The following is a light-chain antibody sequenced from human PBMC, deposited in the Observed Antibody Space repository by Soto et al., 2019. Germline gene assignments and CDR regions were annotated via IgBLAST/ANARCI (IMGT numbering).Light chain of an antibody. J-gene: IGLJ1*01. CDR3: SSYTSSSTPYV. CDR2: DVT. Sequence: QSVLTQPASVSGSPGQSITISCTGSSSDIGVYDYVSWYQQRPVKAPKLMIFDVTNRPSGVSDRFSGSKSGNTASLTISGLQTEDEADYYCSSYTSSSTPYVFGTGTKVTVL. V-gene: IGLV2-14*01. CDR1: SSDIGVYDY.